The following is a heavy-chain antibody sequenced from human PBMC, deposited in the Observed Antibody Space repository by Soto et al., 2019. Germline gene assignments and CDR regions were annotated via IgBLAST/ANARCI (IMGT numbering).Heavy chain of an antibody. CDR3: AKAPWISFGVVTPILDQYFQH. CDR1: GFTFSSYA. Sequence: GGSLRLSCAASGFTFSSYAMSWVRQAPGKGLEWVSAISGSGGSTYYADSVKDRFTISRDNSKNTLYLQMNSLRAEDTAVYYCAKAPWISFGVVTPILDQYFQHWGQGTLVTVSS. J-gene: IGHJ1*01. D-gene: IGHD3-3*01. V-gene: IGHV3-23*01. CDR2: ISGSGGST.